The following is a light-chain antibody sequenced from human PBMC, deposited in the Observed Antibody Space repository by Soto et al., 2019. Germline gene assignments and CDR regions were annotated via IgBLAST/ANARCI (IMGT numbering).Light chain of an antibody. J-gene: IGKJ4*01. CDR3: QQYNSMLS. Sequence: DIPMTPSQSSLSSSEVDRFTITCQSSHDVSRNLNWFQQKPEEAPQLLIYDASNLESRVPSTFSGSGSGTDITRNISSLQPEDVETYYCQQYNSMLSFGGETEVEIK. CDR1: HDVSRN. CDR2: DAS. V-gene: IGKV1-33*01.